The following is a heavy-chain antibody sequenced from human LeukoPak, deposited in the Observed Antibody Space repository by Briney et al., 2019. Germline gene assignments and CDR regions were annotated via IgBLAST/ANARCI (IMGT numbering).Heavy chain of an antibody. CDR2: NSGSI. CDR1: GDSITNHY. D-gene: IGHD3-10*01. CDR3: AGSGGLSNQGAVYY. Sequence: SSETLSLTCIVSGDSITNHYWSLIRRPPGKGLEWIGYNSGSINYNPSLKSRVTISVDTSRNQFSMKLNSVTAADTAVYYCAGSGGLSNQGAVYYWGQGTLVTVSS. J-gene: IGHJ4*02. V-gene: IGHV4-59*11.